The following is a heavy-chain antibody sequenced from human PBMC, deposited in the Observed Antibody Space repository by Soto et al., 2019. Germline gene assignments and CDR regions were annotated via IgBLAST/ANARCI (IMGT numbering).Heavy chain of an antibody. CDR2: INPMFETP. CDR3: AREAAGTLYFDS. D-gene: IGHD6-13*01. CDR1: GGTFSSPG. Sequence: AASVNVSCKASGGTFSSPGVSWVRQAPGQGLEWMGGINPMFETPKYGQKFQGRVTITADKSTSTAYMELSSLRSEDTAVYYCAREAAGTLYFDSRGQVAPVSVS. J-gene: IGHJ4*02. V-gene: IGHV1-69*06.